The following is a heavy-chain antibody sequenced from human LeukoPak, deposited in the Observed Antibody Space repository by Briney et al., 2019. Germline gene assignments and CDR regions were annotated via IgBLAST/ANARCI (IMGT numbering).Heavy chain of an antibody. Sequence: SETLSLTCAVYGGSFSGYYWNWIRQPPGKGLEWIGEINHSGSTNYNPSLKSRVTISVDTSKNQFSLKLSSVTAADTAVYYCARGVVPAAIVPHYYYYMDVWGKGTTVTISS. V-gene: IGHV4-34*01. J-gene: IGHJ6*03. CDR3: ARGVVPAAIVPHYYYYMDV. D-gene: IGHD2-2*01. CDR1: GGSFSGYY. CDR2: INHSGST.